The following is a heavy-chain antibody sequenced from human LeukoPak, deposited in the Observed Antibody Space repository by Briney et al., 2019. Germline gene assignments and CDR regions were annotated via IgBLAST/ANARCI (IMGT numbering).Heavy chain of an antibody. V-gene: IGHV1-8*03. Sequence: ASVKVSCKASGYTFTSYDINWVRQATGQGLEWMGWMNPNSGNTGYAQKFQGRVTITRNTSISTAYMELSSLRSEDTAVYYCARGSYSSSWYDYYYYYYMDVWGKGTTVTVSS. CDR2: MNPNSGNT. CDR1: GYTFTSYD. CDR3: ARGSYSSSWYDYYYYYYMDV. J-gene: IGHJ6*03. D-gene: IGHD6-13*01.